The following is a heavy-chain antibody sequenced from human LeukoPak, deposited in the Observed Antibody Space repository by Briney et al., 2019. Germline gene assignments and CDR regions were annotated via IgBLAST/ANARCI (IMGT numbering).Heavy chain of an antibody. Sequence: SETLSLTCTVSGGSISSYYWSWIRQPPGKGLEWIGYIYYSGSTYYNPSLKSRVTISVDTSKNQFSLKLSSVTAADTAVYYCARLRGERITMVRGVIPRYFDLWGRGTLVTVSS. V-gene: IGHV4-59*12. CDR2: IYYSGST. CDR3: ARLRGERITMVRGVIPRYFDL. J-gene: IGHJ2*01. CDR1: GGSISSYY. D-gene: IGHD3-10*01.